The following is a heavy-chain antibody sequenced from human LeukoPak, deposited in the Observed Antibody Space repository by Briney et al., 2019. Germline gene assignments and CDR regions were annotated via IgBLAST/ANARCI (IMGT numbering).Heavy chain of an antibody. CDR3: ARDVPPDP. CDR1: GGSISSSTYY. CDR2: IYYSGST. V-gene: IGHV4-61*05. J-gene: IGHJ5*02. Sequence: SETLSLTCTVSGGSISSSTYYWGWIRQPPGKGLEWIGYIYYSGSTNYSPSLKSRVTISVDTSKNQFSLKLSSVTAADTAVYYCARDVPPDPWGQGTLVTVSS.